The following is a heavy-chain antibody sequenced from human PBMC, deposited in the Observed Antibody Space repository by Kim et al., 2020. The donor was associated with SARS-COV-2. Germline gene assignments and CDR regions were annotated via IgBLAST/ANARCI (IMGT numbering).Heavy chain of an antibody. CDR2: IYYSGST. Sequence: SETLSLTCTVSGGSISSYYWSWIRQPPGKGLEWIGYIYYSGSTNYNPSLKSRVTISVDTSKNQFSLKLSSVTAADTAVYYCARGESGSGYTPKRSYYYYMDVWGKGTTVTVSS. D-gene: IGHD5-12*01. J-gene: IGHJ6*03. V-gene: IGHV4-59*01. CDR1: GGSISSYY. CDR3: ARGESGSGYTPKRSYYYYMDV.